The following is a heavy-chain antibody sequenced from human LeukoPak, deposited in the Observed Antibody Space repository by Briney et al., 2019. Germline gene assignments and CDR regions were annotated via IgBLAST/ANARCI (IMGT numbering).Heavy chain of an antibody. D-gene: IGHD3-10*02. CDR2: INPKSAHT. CDR3: CSGSNYYHWYMDV. J-gene: IGHJ6*03. CDR1: GYTFTNYD. Sequence: ASVKVSCKASGYTFTNYDIHWVRQATGHGLEWMGWINPKSAHTGHAQKFQGRVTLTEDTSIDTAYMELSGLRSEDTAVYFCCSGSNYYHWYMDVWGKGITVTVSS. V-gene: IGHV1-8*02.